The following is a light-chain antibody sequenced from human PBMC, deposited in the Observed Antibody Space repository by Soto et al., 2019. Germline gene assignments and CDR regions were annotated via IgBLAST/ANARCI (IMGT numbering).Light chain of an antibody. V-gene: IGKV1-39*01. J-gene: IGKJ2*01. Sequence: DIQMTQSPSSLSTSVGDRVTITCRASQSVRTYLNWYQQKPGKPPKLLISGSSRLQGGVPSRFSGSGSGTDFALIISSLQPEDVATYYCQQGYSSPHAFGQGTKVDI. CDR3: QQGYSSPHA. CDR1: QSVRTY. CDR2: GSS.